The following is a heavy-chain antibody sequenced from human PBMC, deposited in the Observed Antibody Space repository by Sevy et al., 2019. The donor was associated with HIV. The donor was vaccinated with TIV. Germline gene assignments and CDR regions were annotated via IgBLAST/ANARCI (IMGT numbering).Heavy chain of an antibody. V-gene: IGHV3-30*14. D-gene: IGHD1-26*01. CDR3: AVGEGFFLY. Sequence: GGSLRLSCAASRFAFSSHAVHWVHQAPGKGLEWVAFISHDGTNTDYAASVKGRFTISRDNSRNTLHLDISSLRVEDTAVYCCAVGEGFFLYWGQGTLVTVSS. J-gene: IGHJ4*02. CDR2: ISHDGTNT. CDR1: RFAFSSHA.